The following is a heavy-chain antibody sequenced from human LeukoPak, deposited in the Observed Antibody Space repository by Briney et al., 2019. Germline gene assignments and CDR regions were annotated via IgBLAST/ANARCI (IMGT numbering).Heavy chain of an antibody. V-gene: IGHV4-4*07. CDR2: IYTSGTT. Sequence: SETLSLACTVSGFSFSTYYWSWIWQPAGKGLEWIGHIYTSGTTNYNPSPKSRVTMSIDTSKNQFSLKLSSVTAADTAIYYCARDAKYYYGSRTYFFFEYWGQGTLLSVSS. CDR1: GFSFSTYY. CDR3: ARDAKYYYGSRTYFFFEY. D-gene: IGHD3-10*01. J-gene: IGHJ4*02.